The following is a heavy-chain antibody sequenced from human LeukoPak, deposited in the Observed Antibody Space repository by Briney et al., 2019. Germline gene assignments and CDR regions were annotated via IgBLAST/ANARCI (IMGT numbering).Heavy chain of an antibody. D-gene: IGHD2-2*01. J-gene: IGHJ3*02. CDR1: GFTFSSYE. Sequence: GGSLRLSCAASGFTFSSYEMNWVRQAPGKGLEWVSYISSSGSTIYYADSVKGRFTISRDNAKNSLDLQVNSLRAEDTAVYYCASLHQQTHGAFDIWGQGTMVTVSS. V-gene: IGHV3-48*03. CDR3: ASLHQQTHGAFDI. CDR2: ISSSGSTI.